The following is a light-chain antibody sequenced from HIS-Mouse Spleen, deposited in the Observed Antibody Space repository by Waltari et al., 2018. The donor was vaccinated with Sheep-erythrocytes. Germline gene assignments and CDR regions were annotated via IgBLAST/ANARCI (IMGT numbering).Light chain of an antibody. CDR3: QQCSSSFT. Sequence: DIVMTQSPDSLAVSLGERATINCKSSQSVLYSSNNKNYLAWYQQKPGQPPKLLIYWASTRESGVPDRFSGSGSGTDFTLTISSLEAEDVAVYYCQQCSSSFTFGGGTKVEIK. CDR1: QSVLYSSNNKNY. V-gene: IGKV4-1*01. CDR2: WAS. J-gene: IGKJ4*01.